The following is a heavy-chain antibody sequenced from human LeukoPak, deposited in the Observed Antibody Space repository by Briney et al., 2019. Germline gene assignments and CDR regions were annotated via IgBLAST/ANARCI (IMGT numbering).Heavy chain of an antibody. J-gene: IGHJ4*02. CDR3: AKSAYYDSSGFYREYYFDY. CDR1: RFTFSNYA. Sequence: GGSLRLSCAASRFTFSNYATSWVRQAPGKGLEWVSTISGSGGSTYYADSVKGRFTISRDNSKNTLHLQMNSLRAEDTAVYYCAKSAYYDSSGFYREYYFDYWGQGTLVTVSS. CDR2: ISGSGGST. V-gene: IGHV3-23*01. D-gene: IGHD3-22*01.